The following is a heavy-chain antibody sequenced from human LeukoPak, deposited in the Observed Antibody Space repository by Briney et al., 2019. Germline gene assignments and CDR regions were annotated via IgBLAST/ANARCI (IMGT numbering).Heavy chain of an antibody. V-gene: IGHV3-7*01. Sequence: PGGSLRLSCAVSGFTFSSYWMNWVRQTPGKGLEWVANIKQDGSEKYYVDSVEGRFTISRDNAKNSLYLQMNSLRAEDTAVYYCARWIGGFDYWGQGALVTVSS. CDR2: IKQDGSEK. CDR3: ARWIGGFDY. D-gene: IGHD3-10*01. CDR1: GFTFSSYW. J-gene: IGHJ4*02.